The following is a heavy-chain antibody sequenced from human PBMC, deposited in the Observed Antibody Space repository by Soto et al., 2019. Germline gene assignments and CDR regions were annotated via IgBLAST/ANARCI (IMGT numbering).Heavy chain of an antibody. J-gene: IGHJ4*02. CDR2: VYSGGST. Sequence: TSETLSLTCIVSGGSINGFYWSWIRQSPGKGLEWIGYVYSGGSTKYNSSLKSQVTISVDTSKNQFSLKLTSVTAADTAVYFCARGGRRVAVAGTFDSWGQGTLVTVSS. V-gene: IGHV4-59*01. CDR3: ARGGRRVAVAGTFDS. D-gene: IGHD6-19*01. CDR1: GGSINGFY.